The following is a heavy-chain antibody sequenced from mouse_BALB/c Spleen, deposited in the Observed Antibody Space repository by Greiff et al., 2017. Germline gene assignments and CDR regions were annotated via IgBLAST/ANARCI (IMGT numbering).Heavy chain of an antibody. CDR1: GFSLTSYG. J-gene: IGHJ4*01. CDR2: IWSDGST. Sequence: QVQLKESGPDLVAPSQSLSITCTVSGFSLTSYGVHWVRQPPGKGLEWLVVIWSDGSTTYNSALKSSLSISKDNSKSQVFLKMNSLQTDDTAMYYCARHGNSYYYAMDDWGQGTSVTVSS. V-gene: IGHV2-6-2*01. D-gene: IGHD2-1*01. CDR3: ARHGNSYYYAMDD.